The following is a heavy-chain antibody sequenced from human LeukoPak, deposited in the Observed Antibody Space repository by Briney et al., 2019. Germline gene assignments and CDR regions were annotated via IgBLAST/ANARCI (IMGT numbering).Heavy chain of an antibody. CDR3: ARDSKAFDI. D-gene: IGHD2-2*01. J-gene: IGHJ3*02. Sequence: SHTLSLTCTVSGGSISRCGDYGRWIRQHPGGGLEWIGYIYYSGSNDYTPTLKSRVTISVDTSKNQFSLKLRSVTAADTAVYYCARDSKAFDIWGQGTMVTVSS. V-gene: IGHV4-31*03. CDR1: GGSISRCGDY. CDR2: IYYSGSN.